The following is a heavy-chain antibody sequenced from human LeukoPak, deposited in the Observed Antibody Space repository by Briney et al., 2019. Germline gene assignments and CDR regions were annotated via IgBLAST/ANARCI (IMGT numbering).Heavy chain of an antibody. J-gene: IGHJ4*02. V-gene: IGHV3-23*01. CDR1: GFTFSSYA. CDR2: ISGSNDNT. D-gene: IGHD4-17*01. CDR3: AKGRGTTVTSAANY. Sequence: LPGGSLRLSCAASGFTFSSYAMSWARQAPGQGLEWVSSISGSNDNTYYADSVKDRFTISRDNSKNTLSLQMNSLRAEDTAVYYCAKGRGTTVTSAANYWGQGSLLAVSS.